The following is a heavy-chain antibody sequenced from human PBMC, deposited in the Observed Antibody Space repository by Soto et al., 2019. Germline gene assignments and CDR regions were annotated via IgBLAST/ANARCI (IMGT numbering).Heavy chain of an antibody. CDR1: GGTFNSYA. J-gene: IGHJ6*02. D-gene: IGHD3-10*01. Sequence: QVLLVQSGPEVKKPGSSVKVSCKASGGTFNSYAINWVRQAPGKGLEWMGGIIPTIGTGNHAQKFQGRVMITADESTTTANMELNILRYEDTAIYYCASFDGTLVRGGRASPYEMDVGGQGTTVIVSS. CDR2: IIPTIGTG. V-gene: IGHV1-69*01. CDR3: ASFDGTLVRGGRASPYEMDV.